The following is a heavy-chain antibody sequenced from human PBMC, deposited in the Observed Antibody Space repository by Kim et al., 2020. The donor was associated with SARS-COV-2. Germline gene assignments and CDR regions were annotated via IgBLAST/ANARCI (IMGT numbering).Heavy chain of an antibody. CDR1: GGSISSGGYS. D-gene: IGHD3-16*01. CDR3: ARGVRGWWFDP. CDR2: IYHSGST. Sequence: SETLSLTCAVSGGSISSGGYSWSWIRQPPGKGLEWIGYIYHSGSTYYNPSLKSRVTISVDRSKNQFSLKLSSVTAADTAVYYCARGVRGWWFDPWGQGTLVTVSS. J-gene: IGHJ5*02. V-gene: IGHV4-30-2*01.